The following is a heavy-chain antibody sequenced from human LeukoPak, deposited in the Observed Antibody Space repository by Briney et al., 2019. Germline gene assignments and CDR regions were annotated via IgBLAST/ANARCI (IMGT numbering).Heavy chain of an antibody. D-gene: IGHD6-13*01. V-gene: IGHV1-2*02. CDR1: GYTFTGYY. CDR3: ARDIADDY. CDR2: INPNSGGT. J-gene: IGHJ4*02. Sequence: ASVTVSFKASGYTFTGYYMHWVRQAPGHGHEWMGWINPNSGGTNYAQKFQGRVTMTRDTSISTAYMELSRLRSDDAAVYYCARDIADDYWGQGTLVTVSS.